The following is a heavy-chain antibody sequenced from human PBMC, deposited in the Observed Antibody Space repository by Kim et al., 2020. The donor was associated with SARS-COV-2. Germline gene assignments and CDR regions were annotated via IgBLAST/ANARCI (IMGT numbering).Heavy chain of an antibody. V-gene: IGHV4-39*01. CDR3: ARHLRNWYFDL. CDR2: IYYSGST. J-gene: IGHJ2*01. CDR1: GGSISSSDYY. Sequence: SETLSLTCCVSGGSISSSDYYWGWIRQPPGKGLEWIATIYYSGSTYYNPSLKGRVTISVDTSKKQFSLRLSSVTAADAAVYYCARHLRNWYFDLWGRGTLVTVSS.